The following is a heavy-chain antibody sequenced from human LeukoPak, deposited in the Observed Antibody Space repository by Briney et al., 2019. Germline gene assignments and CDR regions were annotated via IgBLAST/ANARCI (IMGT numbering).Heavy chain of an antibody. CDR3: SRESGPFCPFGY. CDR1: GGSISGTNW. Sequence: SGTLSLTCGVSGGSISGTNWWSWVRQPPGQGLEWIGEISLAGQTNYNPSLNGRVTMSLDESSNQLSLHLTSVTAADTATYFCSRESGPFCPFGYWGQGTLVIVSS. V-gene: IGHV4-4*02. D-gene: IGHD1-26*01. J-gene: IGHJ4*02. CDR2: ISLAGQT.